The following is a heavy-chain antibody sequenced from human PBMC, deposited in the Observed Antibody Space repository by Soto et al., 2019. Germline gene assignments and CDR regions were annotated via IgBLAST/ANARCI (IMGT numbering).Heavy chain of an antibody. CDR1: GGTFSSYA. J-gene: IGHJ4*02. V-gene: IGHV1-69*13. CDR2: IIPIFGTA. D-gene: IGHD3-3*01. Sequence: ASVKVSCKASGGTFSSYAISWVRQAPGQGLEWMGGIIPIFGTANYAQKFQGRVAITADESTSTAYMELSSLRSEDTAVYYCARAAIFWSGYYSCDYWGQGTLVTVSS. CDR3: ARAAIFWSGYYSCDY.